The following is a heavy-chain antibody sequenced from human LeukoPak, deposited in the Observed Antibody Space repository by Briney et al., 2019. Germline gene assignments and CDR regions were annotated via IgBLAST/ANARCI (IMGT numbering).Heavy chain of an antibody. Sequence: SETLSLTCTVSGGSISSSSYYWGWIRQPPGKGLEWIGSIYYSGSTYYNPSLKSRVTISVDTSKNQFSLKLSPVTAADTAVYYCARHEGGSYLGFDYWGQGTLVTVSS. V-gene: IGHV4-39*01. CDR1: GGSISSSSYY. CDR2: IYYSGST. D-gene: IGHD1-26*01. CDR3: ARHEGGSYLGFDY. J-gene: IGHJ4*02.